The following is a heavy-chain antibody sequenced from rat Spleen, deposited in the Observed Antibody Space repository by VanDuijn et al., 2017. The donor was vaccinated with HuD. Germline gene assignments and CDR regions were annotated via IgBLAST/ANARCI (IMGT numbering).Heavy chain of an antibody. CDR2: VTQTGGTT. CDR1: GFTFNNYW. J-gene: IGHJ2*01. CDR3: AVAGYGY. D-gene: IGHD4-3*01. Sequence: EVQLVESGGGLVQPGRSLKLSCVGSGFTFNNYWMTWIRQAPGKGLEWVATVTQTGGTTYYPDSVQGRFTISRDNARSTLYLQMNSLTSEDTATYYCAVAGYGYWGQGVMVTVSS. V-gene: IGHV5-31*01.